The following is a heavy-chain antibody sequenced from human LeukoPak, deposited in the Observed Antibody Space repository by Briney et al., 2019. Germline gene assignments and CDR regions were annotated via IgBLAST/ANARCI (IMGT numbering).Heavy chain of an antibody. D-gene: IGHD6-19*01. CDR3: AKAEGKNPTGGRWLD. J-gene: IGHJ4*02. CDR1: GFTFRTYA. V-gene: IGHV3-30-3*01. Sequence: GGSLRLSCAASGFTFRTYAMHWVRQAPGKGLEWVAVISYDGNNKYYADSVKGRFTISRDNSKNTLYLQMNSLRAEDTAIYYCAKAEGKNPTGGRWLDWGQGTLVTVSS. CDR2: ISYDGNNK.